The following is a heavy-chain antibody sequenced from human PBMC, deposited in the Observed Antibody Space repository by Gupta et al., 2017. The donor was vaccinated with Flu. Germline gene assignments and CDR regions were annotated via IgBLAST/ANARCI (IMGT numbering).Heavy chain of an antibody. CDR3: AKDLEASFNDFHYMDV. D-gene: IGHD1-1*01. J-gene: IGHJ6*03. CDR2: MSYDGRIQ. Sequence: APGKGLEWVTVMSYDGRIQYYADSVKGRFSISRDTSKNTLYLQMNSLRAEDTAVYYCAKDLEASFNDFHYMDVWGKGTTVTVSS. V-gene: IGHV3-30*18.